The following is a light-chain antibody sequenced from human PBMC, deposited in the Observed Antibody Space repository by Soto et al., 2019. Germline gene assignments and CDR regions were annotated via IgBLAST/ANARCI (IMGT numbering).Light chain of an antibody. V-gene: IGKV1-9*01. CDR2: AAS. J-gene: IGKJ4*01. CDR3: QQLWTYPLT. Sequence: DTQLTQSPSFLSASVGDRVTITCRASQDVSRSLGWYQQKPGKAPKLLIAAASTLHSGVPSRFSGSGSDTDFTLTISNLQPEDFATYYCQQLWTYPLTFGGGTKVDIK. CDR1: QDVSRS.